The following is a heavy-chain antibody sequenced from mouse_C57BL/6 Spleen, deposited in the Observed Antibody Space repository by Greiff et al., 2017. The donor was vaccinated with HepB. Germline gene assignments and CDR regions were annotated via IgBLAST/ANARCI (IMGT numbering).Heavy chain of an antibody. Sequence: VQLKESGPGMVKPSQSLSLTCTVTGYSITSGYDWHWIRHFPGNKLEWMGYISYSGSTNYNPSLKSRISITHDTSKNHFFLKLNSVTTEDTATYYCARGGYDYDAFAYWGQGTLVTVSA. CDR3: ARGGYDYDAFAY. J-gene: IGHJ3*01. D-gene: IGHD2-4*01. CDR2: ISYSGST. CDR1: GYSITSGYD. V-gene: IGHV3-1*01.